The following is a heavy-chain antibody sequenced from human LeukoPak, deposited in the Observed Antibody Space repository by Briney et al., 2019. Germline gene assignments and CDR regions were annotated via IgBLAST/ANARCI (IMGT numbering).Heavy chain of an antibody. V-gene: IGHV3-48*03. J-gene: IGHJ4*02. CDR2: ISSSGSTI. D-gene: IGHD2-21*02. CDR3: ALRADDCGGDCYLDY. Sequence: QPGGSLRLSCAASGFTFSSYEMNWVRQAPGEGLEWVSYISSSGSTIYYADSVKGRFTISRDNAKNSLYLQMNSLRAEDTAVYYCALRADDCGGDCYLDYWGQGTLVTVSS. CDR1: GFTFSSYE.